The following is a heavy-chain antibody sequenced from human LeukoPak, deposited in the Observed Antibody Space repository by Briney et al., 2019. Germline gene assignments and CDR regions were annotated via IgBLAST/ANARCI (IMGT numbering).Heavy chain of an antibody. CDR1: GYTFTSYA. D-gene: IGHD3-16*02. J-gene: IGHJ4*02. Sequence: ASVKVSCKASGYTFTSYAMNWVRQAPGQGLEWMGWINTNTGNPTYAQGFTGRFVFSLDTSVSTAYLQISSLKAEDTAVYYCARESDYDYVWGSYRWGNYFDYWGQGTLVTVSS. V-gene: IGHV7-4-1*02. CDR3: ARESDYDYVWGSYRWGNYFDY. CDR2: INTNTGNP.